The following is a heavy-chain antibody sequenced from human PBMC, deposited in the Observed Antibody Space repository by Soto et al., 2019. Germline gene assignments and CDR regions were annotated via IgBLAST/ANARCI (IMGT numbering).Heavy chain of an antibody. V-gene: IGHV1-18*01. CDR2: ISAYNGNT. CDR3: AKEAGEMATTYGHFDH. CDR1: GFTFTSYG. Sequence: ASVKVSCKASGFTFTSYGFSWVRLAPGQGLEWMGWISAYNGNTNYAQKVQDRVTMTTDTSTSTAYMELNSLRAEDTAVYYCAKEAGEMATTYGHFDHWGQGTLVTVSS. J-gene: IGHJ4*02. D-gene: IGHD1-1*01.